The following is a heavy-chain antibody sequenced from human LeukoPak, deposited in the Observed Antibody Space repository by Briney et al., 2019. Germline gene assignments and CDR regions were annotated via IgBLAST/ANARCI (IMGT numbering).Heavy chain of an antibody. CDR3: ARHRWTGTYNFDY. CDR1: GGSISSGAYY. J-gene: IGHJ4*02. V-gene: IGHV4-30-4*08. CDR2: IYYSGST. D-gene: IGHD1-1*01. Sequence: SETLSLTCTVSGGSISSGAYYWSWIRQHPAKGLEWLGYIYYSGSTYFYPSLESRVTISVDTSKNQFSLELTSVTAADTAVYYCARHRWTGTYNFDYWGQGSLVTVSS.